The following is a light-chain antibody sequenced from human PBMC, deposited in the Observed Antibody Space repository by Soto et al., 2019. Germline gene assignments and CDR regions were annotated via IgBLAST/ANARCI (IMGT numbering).Light chain of an antibody. Sequence: DIQMTQSPSTLSASVGDRVTITCRASQSISSWLAWYQQKPGKAPKVLIYKASSLESGVPSRFSGSGSVTEFTLTISSLQPDDFATYYCQQYNTYPWTFGQGTQVENK. V-gene: IGKV1-5*03. CDR2: KAS. CDR3: QQYNTYPWT. J-gene: IGKJ1*01. CDR1: QSISSW.